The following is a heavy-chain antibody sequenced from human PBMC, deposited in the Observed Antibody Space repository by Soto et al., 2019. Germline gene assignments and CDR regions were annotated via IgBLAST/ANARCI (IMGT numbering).Heavy chain of an antibody. CDR3: AKQTMVRGVKH. J-gene: IGHJ6*02. Sequence: SETLSLPCAVYGGSFSGYYWSGFRQPPGKGLEWIGEINHSGSTNYNPSLKSRVTISVDTSKNQFSLKLSSVTAADTAVYYCAKQTMVRGVKHWGQGTTVTVSS. V-gene: IGHV4-34*01. D-gene: IGHD3-10*01. CDR2: INHSGST. CDR1: GGSFSGYY.